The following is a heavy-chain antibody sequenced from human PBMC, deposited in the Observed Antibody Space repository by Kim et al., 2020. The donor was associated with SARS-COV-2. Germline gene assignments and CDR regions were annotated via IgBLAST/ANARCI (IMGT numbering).Heavy chain of an antibody. J-gene: IGHJ6*02. CDR1: GFTFSSYE. V-gene: IGHV3-48*03. Sequence: GGSLRLSCAASGFTFSSYEMNWVRQAPGKGLEWVSYISSSGSTIYYADSVKGRFTISRDNAKNSLYLQMNSLRAEDTAVYYCARDLKATIRGYYYYGMDVWGQGTTVTVSS. D-gene: IGHD5-12*01. CDR3: ARDLKATIRGYYYYGMDV. CDR2: ISSSGSTI.